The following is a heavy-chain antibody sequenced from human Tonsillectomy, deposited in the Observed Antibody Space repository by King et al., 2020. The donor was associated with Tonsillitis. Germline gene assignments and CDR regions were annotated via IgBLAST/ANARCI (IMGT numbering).Heavy chain of an antibody. J-gene: IGHJ4*02. CDR1: GYSISSGSY. V-gene: IGHV4-38-2*02. CDR2: IFHSGST. Sequence: LQLQESGPGLVKPSETLSLTCTVSGYSISSGSYWGWIRQPPGKGLEWIGSIFHSGSTSYNPSLKSRVTISVDTSKNQFSLKLSSLTAADTAVYYCARVYYDFWSGYYFFDYWGQGTLVTVSS. D-gene: IGHD3-3*01. CDR3: ARVYYDFWSGYYFFDY.